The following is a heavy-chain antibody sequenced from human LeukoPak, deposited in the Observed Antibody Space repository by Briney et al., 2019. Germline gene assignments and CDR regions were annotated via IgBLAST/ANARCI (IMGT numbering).Heavy chain of an antibody. Sequence: GESLKISCKGSGYSFTSYWIGWVRQMPGKGLEWMGIIYPGDSDTRYSQSFQGQVTISGDTSISTAYMHMSGLKASDTAMYYCATLGDSSGYPGYYFDYWGQGTLVTVSS. CDR1: GYSFTSYW. J-gene: IGHJ4*02. CDR2: IYPGDSDT. D-gene: IGHD3-22*01. CDR3: ATLGDSSGYPGYYFDY. V-gene: IGHV5-51*01.